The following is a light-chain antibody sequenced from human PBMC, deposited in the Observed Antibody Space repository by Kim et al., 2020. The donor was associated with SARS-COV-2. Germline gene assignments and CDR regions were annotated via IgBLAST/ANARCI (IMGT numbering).Light chain of an antibody. CDR1: QSISSW. V-gene: IGKV1-5*03. Sequence: DIQMTQSPSTLSASVGDRVTITCRASQSISSWLAWYQQKPGKAPKLLIYKASSLESGVPSRFSGSGSGTEFTLTISSLQPDDFATYYCQQYNSYSPVTFGGGTKLEI. J-gene: IGKJ4*01. CDR2: KAS. CDR3: QQYNSYSPVT.